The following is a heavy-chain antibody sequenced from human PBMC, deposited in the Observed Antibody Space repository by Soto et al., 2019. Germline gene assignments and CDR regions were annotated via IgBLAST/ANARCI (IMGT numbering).Heavy chain of an antibody. J-gene: IGHJ6*03. CDR3: AREGIIAAAGPYYYMAG. CDR1: GYTFTSYD. V-gene: IGHV1-18*01. D-gene: IGHD6-13*01. CDR2: ISAYNGNT. Sequence: GASVKVSCKASGYTFTSYDINWVRQATGQGLEWMGWISAYNGNTNYAQKLQGRVTMTTDTSTSTAYMELRSLRSDDTAVYYCAREGIIAAAGPYYYMAGWGKATTVTVAS.